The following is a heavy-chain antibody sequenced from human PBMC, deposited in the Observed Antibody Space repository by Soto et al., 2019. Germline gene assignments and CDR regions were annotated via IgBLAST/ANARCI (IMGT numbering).Heavy chain of an antibody. CDR2: IIPVFGTA. D-gene: IGHD1-26*01. CDR1: GGVFRNYA. CDR3: ARDRWGSYAFDS. J-gene: IGHJ5*01. V-gene: IGHV1-69*01. Sequence: QVQLVQSGAEVKKPGSSLKVSCKASGGVFRNYAINWVRQAPGQGRECMGGIIPVFGTADYPQKFQGRVTITADESTTKAYMERTSLKTEDKAVYFCARDRWGSYAFDSWGQGTLVPVAS.